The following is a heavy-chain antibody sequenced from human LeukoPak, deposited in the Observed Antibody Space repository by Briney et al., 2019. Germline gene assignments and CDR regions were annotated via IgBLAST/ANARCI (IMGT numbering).Heavy chain of an antibody. J-gene: IGHJ5*02. D-gene: IGHD2-15*01. CDR1: GYRFTSYG. CDR3: AREGYCSGGICYSTMNWFDP. CDR2: ISAYNGNT. Sequence: ASVKVSCKASGYRFTSYGITWVRQAPGQGLEWMGWISAYNGNTNYAQKVQGRVTLTTDTSTSTAYMELKSLRSDDTAVYYCAREGYCSGGICYSTMNWFDPWGQGTLVTVSS. V-gene: IGHV1-18*01.